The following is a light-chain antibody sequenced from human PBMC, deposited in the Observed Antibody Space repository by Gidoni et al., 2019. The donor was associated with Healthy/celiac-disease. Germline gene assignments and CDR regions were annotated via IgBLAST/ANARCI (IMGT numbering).Light chain of an antibody. CDR2: GAS. J-gene: IGKJ2*01. V-gene: IGKV3-15*01. CDR1: QSVSSN. Sequence: ELVMTQSPATLSVSPGERATLSCRASQSVSSNLAWYQQKPGQAPRLLIYGASTRATGIPARFSGSGSGTEFTLTIRSLQSEDCAVYYCQQYNNWPPVTFGQGTKMEIK. CDR3: QQYNNWPPVT.